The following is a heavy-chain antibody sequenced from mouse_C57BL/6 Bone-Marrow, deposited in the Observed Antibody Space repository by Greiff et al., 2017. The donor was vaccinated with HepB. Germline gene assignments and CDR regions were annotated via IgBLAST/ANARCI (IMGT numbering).Heavy chain of an antibody. CDR1: GYSFTDYN. V-gene: IGHV1-39*01. J-gene: IGHJ3*01. Sequence: EVQLQQSGPELVKPGASVKISCKASGYSFTDYNMHWVKQSNGKSLEWIGVINPNYGTTSYNQKFKGKATLTVDQSSSTAYMQLNSLTSEASADYYCARMECTMVTTGFAYWGQGTLVTVSA. CDR3: ARMECTMVTTGFAY. CDR2: INPNYGTT. D-gene: IGHD2-2*01.